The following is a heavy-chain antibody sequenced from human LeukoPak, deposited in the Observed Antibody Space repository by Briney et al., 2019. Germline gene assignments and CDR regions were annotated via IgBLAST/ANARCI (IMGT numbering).Heavy chain of an antibody. CDR2: ISGSGGST. D-gene: IGHD3-10*01. V-gene: IGHV3-23*01. CDR1: GFTFSSYG. CDR3: ARSFGELYYFDY. J-gene: IGHJ4*02. Sequence: GGSLRLSCAASGFTFSSYGMSWVRQAPGKGLEWVSAISGSGGSTYYADSVKGRFTISRDNSKKTLYLQMNSLRAEDTAVYYCARSFGELYYFDYWGQGTLVTVSS.